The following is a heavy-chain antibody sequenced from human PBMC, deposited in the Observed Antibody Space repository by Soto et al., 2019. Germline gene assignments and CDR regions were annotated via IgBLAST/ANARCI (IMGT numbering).Heavy chain of an antibody. J-gene: IGHJ4*02. CDR3: VRSFSFDWLLFTLDY. CDR2: IKEDGSEE. CDR1: GFTFNTYW. D-gene: IGHD3-9*01. V-gene: IGHV3-7*01. Sequence: HLVESGGGLVQPGGSLRLSCATSGFTFNTYWMTWVRQAPGKGLAWVANIKEDGSEENYVDSVKGRFTISRDNGKNSLFLQMNRLRREDSAVYYCVRSFSFDWLLFTLDYWGQGTLVSVSS.